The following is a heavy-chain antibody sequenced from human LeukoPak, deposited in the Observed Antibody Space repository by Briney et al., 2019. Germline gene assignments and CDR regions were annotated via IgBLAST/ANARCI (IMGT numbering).Heavy chain of an antibody. CDR3: AKDRGDDAFDI. CDR2: ISGSGGST. J-gene: IGHJ3*02. V-gene: IGHV3-23*01. Sequence: PGGSLRLSCAASGFSFTNYAMSWVRQAPGKGLEWVSGISGSGGSTYYADSVKGRFTISRDNSKNTLYLQMNSLRAEDTAVYYCAKDRGDDAFDIWGQGTMVTVSS. CDR1: GFSFTNYA. D-gene: IGHD3-16*01.